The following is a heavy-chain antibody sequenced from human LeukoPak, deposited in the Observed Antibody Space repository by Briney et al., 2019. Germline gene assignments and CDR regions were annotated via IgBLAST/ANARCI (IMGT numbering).Heavy chain of an antibody. J-gene: IGHJ6*02. D-gene: IGHD4-17*01. Sequence: GGSLRLSCAASGFTFSSFWMHWVRQAPGKGLVWVSRINSDGKSTSYVDSVKGRFTISRDNAKNTLYLQMNSLRAEDTAVYYCARDPLMTTVTSSYYYYGMDVWGQGTTVTVSS. CDR2: INSDGKST. V-gene: IGHV3-74*01. CDR1: GFTFSSFW. CDR3: ARDPLMTTVTSSYYYYGMDV.